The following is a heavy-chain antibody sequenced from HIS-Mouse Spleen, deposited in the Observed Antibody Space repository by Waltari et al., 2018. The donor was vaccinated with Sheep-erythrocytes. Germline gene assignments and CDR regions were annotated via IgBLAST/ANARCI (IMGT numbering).Heavy chain of an antibody. CDR2: IIPILGIA. CDR3: AQTGATTPHFDY. J-gene: IGHJ4*02. V-gene: IGHV1-69*04. D-gene: IGHD1-26*01. CDR1: GGTFSSYA. Sequence: QVQLVQSGAEVKKPGSSVKVSCKASGGTFSSYAISWVRQAPGQGLEWMGRIIPILGIANYAQKVQGRVTITADKSTSTAYMELSSLRSEDTAVYYCAQTGATTPHFDYWGQGTLVTVSS.